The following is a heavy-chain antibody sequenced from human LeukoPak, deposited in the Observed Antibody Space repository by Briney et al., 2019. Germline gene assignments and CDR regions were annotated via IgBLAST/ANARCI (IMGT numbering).Heavy chain of an antibody. V-gene: IGHV1-69*05. Sequence: GASVKVSCKASGGTFSSYAISGVRQAPGQGLEWMGGIIPIFGTANYAQKFQGRVTITTDESTSTAYMELSSLRSEDTAVYYCARDHYYDSSGYYYWGQGTLVTVSS. CDR1: GGTFSSYA. D-gene: IGHD3-22*01. CDR2: IIPIFGTA. J-gene: IGHJ4*02. CDR3: ARDHYYDSSGYYY.